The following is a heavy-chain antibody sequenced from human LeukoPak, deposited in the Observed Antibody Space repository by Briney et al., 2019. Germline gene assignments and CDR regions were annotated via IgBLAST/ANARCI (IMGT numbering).Heavy chain of an antibody. CDR2: INPNSGNT. D-gene: IGHD2-2*01. CDR3: ARVMSCSSTSCYDWFDP. Sequence: ASVNVSCKASGYTFTSYDINWVRQATGQGLEWMGWINPNSGNTGYAQKFQGRVTMTRNTSISTAYMELSSLRSEDTAVYYCARVMSCSSTSCYDWFDPWGQGTLVTVSS. J-gene: IGHJ5*02. V-gene: IGHV1-8*01. CDR1: GYTFTSYD.